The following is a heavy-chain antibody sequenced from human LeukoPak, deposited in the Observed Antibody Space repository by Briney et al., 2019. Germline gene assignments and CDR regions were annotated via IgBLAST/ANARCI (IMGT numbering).Heavy chain of an antibody. CDR1: GFTFSSYA. CDR2: ISGSGGST. D-gene: IGHD3-10*01. Sequence: GGSLRLSCAASGFTFSSYAMSWVRQAPGKGLEWVSAISGSGGSTYYADSVKGRFTISRDNSKNTLDLQMNSLRAEATAVYYCASVATRVRGVINLFDPWGQGTLVIVSS. J-gene: IGHJ5*02. V-gene: IGHV3-23*01. CDR3: ASVATRVRGVINLFDP.